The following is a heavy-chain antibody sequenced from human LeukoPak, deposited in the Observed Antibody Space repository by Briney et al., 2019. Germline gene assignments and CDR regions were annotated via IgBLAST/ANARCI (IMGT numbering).Heavy chain of an antibody. CDR1: GFTFSSYS. V-gene: IGHV3-48*04. Sequence: GVSLRLSYAASGFTFSSYSMNWVRQAPGKGLEWVSYISGGSSIMSYADSVKGRFTISRDNAKNSLYLQMSNLRAEDTAVYFCARGGGLDVWGQGATVTVSS. D-gene: IGHD1-26*01. CDR3: ARGGGLDV. CDR2: ISGGSSIM. J-gene: IGHJ6*02.